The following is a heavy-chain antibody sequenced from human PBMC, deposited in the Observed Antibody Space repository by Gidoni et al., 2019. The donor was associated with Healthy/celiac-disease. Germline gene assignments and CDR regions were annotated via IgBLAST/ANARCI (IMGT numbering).Heavy chain of an antibody. J-gene: IGHJ3*02. V-gene: IGHV3-9*01. Sequence: EVQLVESGGGLVQLGRSLRLSCAASGFTFDEYAMYWVRQAPGKGLEWVSGISWNSGSIGYADSVKGRFTISRDNAKNSLYLQMNSLGAEDTALYYCAKVLFGFTIFGVASLEGAFDIWGQGTMVTVSS. CDR2: ISWNSGSI. CDR1: GFTFDEYA. CDR3: AKVLFGFTIFGVASLEGAFDI. D-gene: IGHD3-3*01.